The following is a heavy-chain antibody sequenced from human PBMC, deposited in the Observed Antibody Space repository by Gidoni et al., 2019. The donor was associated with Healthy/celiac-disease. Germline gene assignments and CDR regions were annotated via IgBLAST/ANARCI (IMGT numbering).Heavy chain of an antibody. CDR1: GYTFTSYY. CDR3: ARDSYGPYYYYYYGMDV. CDR2: INPSGGST. Sequence: QVQLVQSGAEVKKPGASVKVSCKASGYTFTSYYMHWVRQAPGQGLEWMGIINPSGGSTSYAQKFQGRVTMTRDTSTSTVYMELSSLRSEDTAVYYCARDSYGPYYYYYYGMDVWGQGTTVTVSS. V-gene: IGHV1-46*01. D-gene: IGHD5-18*01. J-gene: IGHJ6*02.